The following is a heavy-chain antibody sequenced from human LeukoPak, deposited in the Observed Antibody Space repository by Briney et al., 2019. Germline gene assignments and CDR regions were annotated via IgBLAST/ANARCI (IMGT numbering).Heavy chain of an antibody. V-gene: IGHV3-74*01. J-gene: IGHJ5*02. D-gene: IGHD3-22*01. CDR3: ARTIPYYYDSSGWFDP. Sequence: GGSPRLSCAASGFTFSSYWMHWVRQAPGKGLVWVSRINSDGRSASYADSVKGRFTISRDNAKNTLYLQMNSLRAKDTAVYYCARTIPYYYDSSGWFDPWGQGTLVTVSS. CDR2: INSDGRSA. CDR1: GFTFSSYW.